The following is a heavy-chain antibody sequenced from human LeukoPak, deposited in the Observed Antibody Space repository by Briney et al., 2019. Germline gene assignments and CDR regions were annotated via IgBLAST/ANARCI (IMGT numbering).Heavy chain of an antibody. CDR2: INPNSGGT. V-gene: IGHV1-2*02. CDR1: GYTFTGYY. J-gene: IGHJ5*02. D-gene: IGHD6-13*01. Sequence: ASVKVSCKASGYTFTGYYMHWVRQAPGQGLEWMGWINPNSGGTNYAQKFQGRVTMTRDTSISTAYMELSRLRSDDTAVYYCARDGVAAAGQGRWFDPWGQGTLVTVSS. CDR3: ARDGVAAAGQGRWFDP.